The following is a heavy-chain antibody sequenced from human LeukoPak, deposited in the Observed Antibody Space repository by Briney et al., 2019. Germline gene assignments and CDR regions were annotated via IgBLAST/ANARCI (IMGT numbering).Heavy chain of an antibody. CDR3: ARDFDCSGGSCYSGYN. CDR2: ISSSGAYT. J-gene: IGHJ4*02. CDR1: GFTFSRYW. V-gene: IGHV3-21*01. Sequence: PGGSLRLSCAASGFTFSRYWMHWVRQAPGKGLEWVSSISSSGAYTYYGDSVKGRFTVSRDNAKNSLYLQMNSLTAEDTAVYYCARDFDCSGGSCYSGYNWGQGTLATVSS. D-gene: IGHD2-15*01.